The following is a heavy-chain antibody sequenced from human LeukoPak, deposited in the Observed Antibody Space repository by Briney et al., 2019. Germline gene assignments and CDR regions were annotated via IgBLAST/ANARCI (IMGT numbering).Heavy chain of an antibody. CDR1: GFTFSSYS. D-gene: IGHD3-22*01. Sequence: PRGSLTLSCAASGFTFSSYSLNWVRQAPGRGLEWVSSISSSSSYVDYADSLKVRFTISRDNAKNSLYLQLNSLRAEDTAVYYCASIYYYDSSGYYPYWGQGTLVTVSS. CDR3: ASIYYYDSSGYYPY. CDR2: ISSSSSYV. J-gene: IGHJ4*02. V-gene: IGHV3-21*01.